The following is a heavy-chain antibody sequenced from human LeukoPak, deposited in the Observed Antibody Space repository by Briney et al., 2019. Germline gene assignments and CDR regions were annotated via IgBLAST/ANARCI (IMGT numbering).Heavy chain of an antibody. CDR2: IYYSGST. D-gene: IGHD6-13*01. J-gene: IGHJ4*02. V-gene: IGHV4-59*12. Sequence: SETLSLTCTVSGGSISSYYWSWIRQPPGKGLEWIGYIYYSGSTNYNPSLKSRVTISVDTSKNQFSLKLSSVTAADTAVYYCARDSTAAGTIDYFDYWGQGTLVTVSS. CDR3: ARDSTAAGTIDYFDY. CDR1: GGSISSYY.